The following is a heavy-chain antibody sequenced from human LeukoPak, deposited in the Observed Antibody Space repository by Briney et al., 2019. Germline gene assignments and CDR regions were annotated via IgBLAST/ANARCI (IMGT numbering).Heavy chain of an antibody. CDR1: GFTFSTYD. D-gene: IGHD7-27*01. Sequence: PGGSLRLSCAASGFTFSTYDMHWVRQATGKGLEWVSAISTTDDTYYPGSVKGRRNIYRENAKASLYLQINSVRAEDTAVYYCARGRSGRYLDLWGQGTL. J-gene: IGHJ4*02. CDR3: ARGRSGRYLDL. V-gene: IGHV3-13*04. CDR2: ISTTDDT.